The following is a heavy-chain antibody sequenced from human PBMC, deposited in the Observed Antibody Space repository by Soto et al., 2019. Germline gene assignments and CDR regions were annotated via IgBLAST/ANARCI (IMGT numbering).Heavy chain of an antibody. Sequence: PTLVKPKQTGTLTGTFPEFSVKTCGGGVVWIRQPQGKALEWLALIYWNDDKRYRPSLKSRITITKDTSRNQVVLTMTNMDPVDTARYYRERRPKGGMEGMGAWGQGP. CDR3: ERRPKGGMEGMGA. J-gene: IGHJ6*02. CDR1: EFSVKTCGGG. V-gene: IGHV2-5*01. CDR2: IYWNDDK. D-gene: IGHD3-16*01.